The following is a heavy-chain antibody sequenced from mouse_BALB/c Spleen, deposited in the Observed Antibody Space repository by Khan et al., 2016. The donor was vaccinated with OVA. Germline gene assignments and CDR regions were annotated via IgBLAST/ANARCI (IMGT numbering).Heavy chain of an antibody. Sequence: EVQLVESGPGLVKPSQSLSLTCTVTGYSITSDYAWNWIRQFPGNKLEWMGYISYTGSTNYNPSLKRRISITRETSKNQFFLQGKTVTTEDTATYDCARSLYYSYGYALDCWGRGTSITVSS. D-gene: IGHD2-14*01. CDR3: ARSLYYSYGYALDC. J-gene: IGHJ4*01. V-gene: IGHV3-2*02. CDR2: ISYTGST. CDR1: GYSITSDYA.